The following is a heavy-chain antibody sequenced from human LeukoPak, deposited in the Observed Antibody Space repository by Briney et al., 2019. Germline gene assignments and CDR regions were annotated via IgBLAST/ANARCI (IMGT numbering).Heavy chain of an antibody. D-gene: IGHD3-22*01. J-gene: IGHJ4*02. V-gene: IGHV5-51*01. CDR3: ARLDTHDSSGYSLYYFDY. CDR2: IYPGDSDT. Sequence: GESLKISCKGSGYSFTSYWIGWVRQMPGKGLEWMGIIYPGDSDTRYSPSFQGQVTISADKSISTAYLQWSSLKASDTAMYYCARLDTHDSSGYSLYYFDYWGQGTLVTVSS. CDR1: GYSFTSYW.